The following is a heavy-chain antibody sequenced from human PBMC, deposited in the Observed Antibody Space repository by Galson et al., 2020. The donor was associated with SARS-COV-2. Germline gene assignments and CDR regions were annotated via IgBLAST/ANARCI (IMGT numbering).Heavy chain of an antibody. Sequence: GGSLRLSCAASGFTFRSYEMNWVRQAPGKGLEWVSYISSSGSTIYYADSVKGRFTISRDNAKNSLYLQMNSLRAKDTAVYYCASALVVRAFDIWGQGTMVTVSS. V-gene: IGHV3-48*03. CDR2: ISSSGSTI. D-gene: IGHD2-8*02. J-gene: IGHJ3*02. CDR3: ASALVVRAFDI. CDR1: GFTFRSYE.